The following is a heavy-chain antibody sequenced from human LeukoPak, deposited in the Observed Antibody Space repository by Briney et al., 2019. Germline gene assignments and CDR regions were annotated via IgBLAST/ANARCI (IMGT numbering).Heavy chain of an antibody. V-gene: IGHV3-7*01. CDR3: ARTYAYDATGDRGH. CDR1: GFTFSNAW. CDR2: INPDGSEK. J-gene: IGHJ4*02. D-gene: IGHD3-16*01. Sequence: AGGSLRLSCAASGFTFSNAWMSWVRQAPGKGLQWVANINPDGSEKYYVDSVKGRFTISRDNAKNSLYLQMNSLRAEDTAVYYCARTYAYDATGDRGHWGQGTLVTVSS.